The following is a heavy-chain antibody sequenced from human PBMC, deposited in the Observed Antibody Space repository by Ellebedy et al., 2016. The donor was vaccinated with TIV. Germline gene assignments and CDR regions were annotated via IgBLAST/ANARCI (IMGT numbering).Heavy chain of an antibody. V-gene: IGHV3-21*01. CDR2: IGTSDTYI. CDR1: GFTFSTYT. CDR3: AREDYFDS. Sequence: GESLKISXAASGFTFSTYTMNWVRQAPGKGPEWVSSIGTSDTYIYYADSVKGRFTISRDNAKNSLYLQMNSRTAEDTAMYYCAREDYFDSWGQGTLVTVSS. J-gene: IGHJ4*02.